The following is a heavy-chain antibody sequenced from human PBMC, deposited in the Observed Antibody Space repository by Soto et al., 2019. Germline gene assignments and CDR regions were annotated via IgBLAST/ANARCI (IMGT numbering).Heavy chain of an antibody. CDR3: ARSIVVVTALDY. Sequence: QVQLVQSGAEEKKPRASVKVSCKASGYTFTSYAMHWVRQAPGQRLEWMGWINAGNGNTKYSQKFQGRVTITRDTSASIAYMELSSLRSEATAVFYCARSIVVVTALDYWGQGTLVTVSS. D-gene: IGHD2-21*02. J-gene: IGHJ4*02. CDR2: INAGNGNT. CDR1: GYTFTSYA. V-gene: IGHV1-3*05.